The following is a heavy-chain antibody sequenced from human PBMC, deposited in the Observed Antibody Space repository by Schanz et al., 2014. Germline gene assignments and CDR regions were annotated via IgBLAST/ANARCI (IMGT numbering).Heavy chain of an antibody. CDR2: ISGSGGST. CDR3: AREQIMAAAGLVDY. V-gene: IGHV3-NL1*01. D-gene: IGHD6-13*01. J-gene: IGHJ4*01. CDR1: GFTFSSYG. Sequence: QVQLVESGGGVVQPGRSLRLSCAASGFTFSSYGMHWVRQAPGKGLEWVSGISGSGGSTYYADSVKGRFTISRDNSKNTLYLQMNSLRAEDTAVYYCAREQIMAAAGLVDYWGHGTLVTVSS.